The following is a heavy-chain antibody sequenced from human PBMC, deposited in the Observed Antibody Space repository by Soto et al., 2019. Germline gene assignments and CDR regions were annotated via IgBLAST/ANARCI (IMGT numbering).Heavy chain of an antibody. J-gene: IGHJ5*02. CDR3: ARGRVEAAAGQNWFDP. CDR1: GGSFSGYY. D-gene: IGHD6-13*01. V-gene: IGHV4-34*01. Sequence: SETLSLTCAVYGGSFSGYYWSWTRQPPGKGLEWIGEINHSGSTNYNPSLKSRVTISVDTSKNQFSLKLSSVTAADTAVYYCARGRVEAAAGQNWFDPWGQGTLVT. CDR2: INHSGST.